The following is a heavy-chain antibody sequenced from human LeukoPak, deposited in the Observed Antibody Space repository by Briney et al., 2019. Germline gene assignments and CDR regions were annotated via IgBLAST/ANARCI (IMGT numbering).Heavy chain of an antibody. D-gene: IGHD3-10*01. CDR3: ARTGTDYYMDV. CDR1: GFTFSSYE. Sequence: GGSLRLSCAASGFTFSSYEMNWVRQAPGKGLEWVSSISSSSSYIYYADSVKGRFTISRDNAKNSLYLQMNSLRAEDTAVYYCARTGTDYYMDVWGKGTTVTISS. CDR2: ISSSSSYI. J-gene: IGHJ6*03. V-gene: IGHV3-21*01.